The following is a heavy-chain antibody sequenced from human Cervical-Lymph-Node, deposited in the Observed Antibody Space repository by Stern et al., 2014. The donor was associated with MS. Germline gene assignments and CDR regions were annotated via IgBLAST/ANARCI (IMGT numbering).Heavy chain of an antibody. CDR3: TKDTYGPEDY. Sequence: VQLVESGGGLVQPGASLRLSCVASGFTFRNYWMHWVRQGPGQGLVWVARINRDGTTITHADSVKGRFTISRDNAKNTLYLQINSLRVEDTAVYYCTKDTYGPEDYWGQGTSVTVSS. CDR2: INRDGTTI. J-gene: IGHJ4*02. V-gene: IGHV3-74*02. CDR1: GFTFRNYW. D-gene: IGHD3-10*01.